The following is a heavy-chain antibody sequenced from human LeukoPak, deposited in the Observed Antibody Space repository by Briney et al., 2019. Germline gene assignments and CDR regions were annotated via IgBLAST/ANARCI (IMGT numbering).Heavy chain of an antibody. V-gene: IGHV4-59*01. J-gene: IGHJ6*03. D-gene: IGHD4-17*01. CDR3: ARDADDYGDLYYYYYMDV. CDR1: GGSISSYY. CDR2: IYYSGST. Sequence: SETLSLTCTVSGGSISSYYWSWIRQPPGKGLEWIGYIYYSGSTNYNPSLKSRVTISVDTSKNQFSLKLSSVTAADTAVYYCARDADDYGDLYYYYYMDVWGKGTTVTVSS.